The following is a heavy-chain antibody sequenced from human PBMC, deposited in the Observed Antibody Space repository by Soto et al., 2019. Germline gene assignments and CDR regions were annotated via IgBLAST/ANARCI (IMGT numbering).Heavy chain of an antibody. V-gene: IGHV1-69*06. CDR1: GGTFSSYA. CDR2: IIPIFGTA. D-gene: IGHD3-22*01. J-gene: IGHJ6*02. Sequence: SVKVSCKASGGTFSSYAISWVRQAPGQGLEWMGGIIPIFGTANYAQKFQGRVTITADKSTSTAYMELSSLRSEDTAVYYCARDTGFYDSSGYDPLRDGMDVWGQGTTVTVSS. CDR3: ARDTGFYDSSGYDPLRDGMDV.